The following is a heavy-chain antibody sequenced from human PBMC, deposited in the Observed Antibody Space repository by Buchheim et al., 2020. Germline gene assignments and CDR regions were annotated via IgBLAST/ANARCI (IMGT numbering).Heavy chain of an antibody. CDR1: GFTFSDYY. CDR3: VTVTYHYFDY. Sequence: VQLLESGGGLIQPGGSLRLSCAASGFTFSDYYMSWIRQAPGKGLEWVSYISTGRSYTNYADSVKGRFTISRDNAKNSLYLQMNSLRAEDTAVYYCVTVTYHYFDYWGQGTL. J-gene: IGHJ4*02. CDR2: ISTGRSYT. V-gene: IGHV3-11*03. D-gene: IGHD4-17*01.